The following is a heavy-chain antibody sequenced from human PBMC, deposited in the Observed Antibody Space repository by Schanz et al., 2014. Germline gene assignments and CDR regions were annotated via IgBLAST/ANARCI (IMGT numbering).Heavy chain of an antibody. CDR3: ATDLPYCDGGKCYSDGFDI. D-gene: IGHD2-21*01. V-gene: IGHV1-3*04. CDR2: INNANGNA. J-gene: IGHJ3*02. CDR1: GYTFSSHG. Sequence: QVQVVQSGAELKKPGASVKVSCKASGYTFSSHGIHWLRQAPGQSLEWMGWINNANGNAKYSVNFQARVTITRDTSATTAYMELTNPRSEYTAVYYRATDLPYCDGGKCYSDGFDIWGQGTLVTISS.